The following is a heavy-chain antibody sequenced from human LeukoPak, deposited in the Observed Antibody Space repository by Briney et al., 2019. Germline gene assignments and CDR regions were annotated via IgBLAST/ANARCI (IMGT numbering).Heavy chain of an antibody. J-gene: IGHJ4*01. V-gene: IGHV1-18*01. D-gene: IGHD3-10*01. CDR3: ARSYGKGYLDY. CDR1: GYTFTNFG. CDR2: ISAYNGDT. Sequence: ASVKISCTASGYTFTNFGFSWVRQAPGQGLEWMGWISAYNGDTEYPQSLQGRVTLTTDTSTRTAYMEVRSLRSDDTAVYYCARSYGKGYLDYWGHGTLITVSS.